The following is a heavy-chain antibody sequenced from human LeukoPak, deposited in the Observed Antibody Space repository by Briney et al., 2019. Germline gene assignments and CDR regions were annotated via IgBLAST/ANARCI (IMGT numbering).Heavy chain of an antibody. Sequence: SETLSLTCAVSGGSISSSNWWSWVRQPPGKGLEWIGEIYHSGSTNYNPSLKSRVTISVDTSKNQFSLKLSSVTAADTAVYYCARLVRGVPATWGQGTLVTVSS. J-gene: IGHJ4*02. D-gene: IGHD3-10*01. CDR3: ARLVRGVPAT. CDR1: GGSISSSNW. CDR2: IYHSGST. V-gene: IGHV4-4*02.